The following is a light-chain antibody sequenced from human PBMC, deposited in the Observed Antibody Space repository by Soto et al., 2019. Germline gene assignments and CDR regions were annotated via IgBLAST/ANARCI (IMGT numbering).Light chain of an antibody. CDR3: CSYESTNTLV. J-gene: IGLJ2*01. V-gene: IGLV2-8*01. Sequence: QSALTQPPSASGSPGQSITISCTGTSSDVGGYNFVSWYQQYPGEAPKLMIYEVSKRPSGVPDRFSGSKSGNTASLTVSGLQAEDEADYYCCSYESTNTLVLGGGTKLTVL. CDR2: EVS. CDR1: SSDVGGYNF.